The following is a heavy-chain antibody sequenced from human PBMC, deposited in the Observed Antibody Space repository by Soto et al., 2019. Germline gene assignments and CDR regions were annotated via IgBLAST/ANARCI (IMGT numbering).Heavy chain of an antibody. CDR3: ARGGNFWSGDPWYYGMNV. CDR1: GFTFSSYA. V-gene: IGHV3-30-3*01. Sequence: QVQLVESGGGVVQPGRSLRLSCAASGFTFSSYAIHWVRQAPGKGLEWVAVISYDGSNKYHADSVKGRFTISRDNSKNTLYLQMNSLRAEDTAVYYCARGGNFWSGDPWYYGMNVWGQGTTVTVSS. CDR2: ISYDGSNK. J-gene: IGHJ6*02. D-gene: IGHD3-3*01.